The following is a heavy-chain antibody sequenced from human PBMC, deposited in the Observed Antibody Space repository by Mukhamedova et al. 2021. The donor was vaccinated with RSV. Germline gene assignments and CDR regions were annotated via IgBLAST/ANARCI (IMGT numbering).Heavy chain of an antibody. Sequence: GQRLEWMGWINAGNGNTKYSQKFQGRVTITRDTSASTAYMELSSLRSEDTAVYYCASDSLGLLWFGEPNDTFDIWGQGTMVTVSS. CDR3: ASDSLGLLWFGEPNDTFDI. CDR2: INAGNGNT. J-gene: IGHJ3*02. V-gene: IGHV1-3*01. D-gene: IGHD3-10*01.